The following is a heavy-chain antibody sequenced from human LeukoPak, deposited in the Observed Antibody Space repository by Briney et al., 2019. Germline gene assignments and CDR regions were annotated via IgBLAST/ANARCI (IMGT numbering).Heavy chain of an antibody. Sequence: ASVKVSCKASGYTFTGYYMHWVRQAPGQGLEWMGWINPNSGGANYAQKFQGRVTMTRDTSISTAYMELSRLRSDDTAVYYCWLWLDDESFDYWGQGTLVTVSS. CDR1: GYTFTGYY. D-gene: IGHD6-19*01. CDR3: WLWLDDESFDY. V-gene: IGHV1-2*02. J-gene: IGHJ4*02. CDR2: INPNSGGA.